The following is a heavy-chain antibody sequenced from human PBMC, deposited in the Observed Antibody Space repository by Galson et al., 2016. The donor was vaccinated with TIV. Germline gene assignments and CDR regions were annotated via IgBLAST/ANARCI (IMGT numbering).Heavy chain of an antibody. CDR3: ARRGNYLSDAFDI. J-gene: IGHJ3*02. CDR2: ISSTSNYR. V-gene: IGHV3-21*01. CDR1: GFPFSSYS. Sequence: SLRLSCAVSGFPFSSYSMNWVRQAPGMGLEWVSSISSTSNYRYYADSVKGRFTISLDNAEDSLYLPINSLRVEDTALYYCARRGNYLSDAFDIWGQGTMVNVSS. D-gene: IGHD1-7*01.